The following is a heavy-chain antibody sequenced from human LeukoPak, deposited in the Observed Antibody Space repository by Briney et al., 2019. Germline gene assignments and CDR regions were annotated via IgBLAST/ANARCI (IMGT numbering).Heavy chain of an antibody. D-gene: IGHD6-19*01. CDR3: ARKGSGWYAFDI. CDR1: GDSISSNYW. Sequence: SDTLSLTCAVSGDSISSNYWWSWIRQSPEKGLEWIGYIYYSGSTHQNPSLQSRLTMSVDTSKNQFSLKLSPVTAVDTAVYYCARKGSGWYAFDIWGQGTTVTVSS. J-gene: IGHJ3*02. V-gene: IGHV4-28*01. CDR2: IYYSGST.